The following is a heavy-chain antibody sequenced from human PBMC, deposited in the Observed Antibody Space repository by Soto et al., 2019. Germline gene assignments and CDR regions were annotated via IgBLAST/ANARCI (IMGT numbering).Heavy chain of an antibody. V-gene: IGHV3-23*01. CDR2: ISGSSGST. CDR3: ANSGQWLVRYFDY. D-gene: IGHD6-19*01. CDR1: GFTFSSYA. Sequence: EVQLLESGGGLVQPGGSLRLSCAASGFTFSSYAMSWVRQDPGKGLEWVSAISGSSGSTYYADSVKGRFTISRDNSKNTLYLHMNSLRAEDTAVYYCANSGQWLVRYFDYWGQGTLLTVSS. J-gene: IGHJ4*02.